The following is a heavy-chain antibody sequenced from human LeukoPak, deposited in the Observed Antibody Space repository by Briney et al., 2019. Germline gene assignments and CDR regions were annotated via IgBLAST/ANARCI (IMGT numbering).Heavy chain of an antibody. CDR1: EFTFSLYA. CDR2: INDVSADI. V-gene: IGHV3-21*05. Sequence: GGSLRLSCAASEFTFSLYAMNWVRQAPGKGLEWVSYINDVSADIHYADSVKGRFTISRDNARNTLYLQMNSLRSEDTAVYYCARDTYQPGRIDSWGQGTLVIVSS. CDR3: ARDTYQPGRIDS. J-gene: IGHJ4*02. D-gene: IGHD2-2*01.